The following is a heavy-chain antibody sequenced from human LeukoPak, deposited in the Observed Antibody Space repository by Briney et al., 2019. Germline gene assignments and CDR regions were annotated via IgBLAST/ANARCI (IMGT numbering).Heavy chain of an antibody. CDR1: GYTLTELS. J-gene: IGHJ3*02. V-gene: IGHV1-24*01. D-gene: IGHD2-2*01. CDR2: FDPEDGET. Sequence: VASVKVSCKVSGYTLTELSMHWVRQAPGKGLEWMGGFDPEDGETIYAQKFQGRVTMTEDTSTDTAYMELSSLRSEDTAVYYCASSLVVPAAIVAFDIWAKGQWSPSLQ. CDR3: ASSLVVPAAIVAFDI.